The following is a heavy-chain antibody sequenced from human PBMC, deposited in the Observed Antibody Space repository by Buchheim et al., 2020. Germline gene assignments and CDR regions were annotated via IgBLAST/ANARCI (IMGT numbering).Heavy chain of an antibody. CDR2: IFPGDSDT. V-gene: IGHV5-51*01. CDR1: GYIFTNYW. Sequence: EVQLVQSGAEVKKPGESLKISCQISGYIFTNYWIAWVRQMPGQGLEWMAMIFPGDSDTRVRPYFLGRVTISADKSINTVNPQWRSLKTSDTAMYFCAIMPSGAYTTSWYLDFWGQGTL. J-gene: IGHJ4*02. D-gene: IGHD6-6*01. CDR3: AIMPSGAYTTSWYLDF.